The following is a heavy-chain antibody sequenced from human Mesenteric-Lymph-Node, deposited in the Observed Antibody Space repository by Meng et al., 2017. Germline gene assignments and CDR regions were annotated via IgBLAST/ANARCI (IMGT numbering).Heavy chain of an antibody. CDR2: IYYSGST. CDR1: GGSISSGGFY. Sequence: QVQLQDSGPGLVKPSQTLSLTCTVSGGSISSGGFYWSWIRQHPGKGLEWIGYIYYSGSTYYNPSLRSRVAISIDTSKNQFSLKLTSVTAADTAVYFCARRYSSTYYYFDFWGQGILVTVSS. J-gene: IGHJ4*02. V-gene: IGHV4-31*03. CDR3: ARRYSSTYYYFDF. D-gene: IGHD6-13*01.